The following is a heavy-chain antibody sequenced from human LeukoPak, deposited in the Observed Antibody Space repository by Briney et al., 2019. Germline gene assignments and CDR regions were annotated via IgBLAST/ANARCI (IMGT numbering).Heavy chain of an antibody. Sequence: GGSLRLSCAASGFAFSTYAMTWVRQAPEKGLQWVSSISTSGRATYYADSVEGRFTISRDNSKNTLYLQMNSLRADDTAVYYCAKARGSSVYEQFDYWGQGTQVTVSP. CDR2: ISTSGRAT. D-gene: IGHD5/OR15-5a*01. J-gene: IGHJ4*02. CDR3: AKARGSSVYEQFDY. V-gene: IGHV3-23*01. CDR1: GFAFSTYA.